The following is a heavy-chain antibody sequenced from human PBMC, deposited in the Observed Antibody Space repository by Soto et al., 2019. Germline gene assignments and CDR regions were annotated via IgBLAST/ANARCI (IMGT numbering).Heavy chain of an antibody. Sequence: GRSLRLSCAASGFTFSSYGMHWVRQAPGKGLEWVAVISYDGSNKYYADSVKGRFTISRDNSKNTLYLQMNSLRAEDTAVYYCAKDLSVLMVYAAFDYWGQGTLVTVSS. CDR2: ISYDGSNK. D-gene: IGHD2-8*01. J-gene: IGHJ4*02. CDR3: AKDLSVLMVYAAFDY. CDR1: GFTFSSYG. V-gene: IGHV3-30*18.